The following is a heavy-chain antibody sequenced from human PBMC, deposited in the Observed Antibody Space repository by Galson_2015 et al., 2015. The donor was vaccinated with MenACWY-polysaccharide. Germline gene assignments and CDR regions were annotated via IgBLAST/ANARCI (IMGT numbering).Heavy chain of an antibody. CDR1: GFTFSDYY. CDR2: ISTSGSTI. D-gene: IGHD5-24*01. Sequence: SLRLSCAASGFTFSDYYMSWIRQAPGKGLEWVSHISTSGSTISYADSVKGRFTISRDNAKNSLYLQVSSLRAEDTAVYYCARAVETESFDYWGQGTLVTVSS. CDR3: ARAVETESFDY. V-gene: IGHV3-11*01. J-gene: IGHJ4*02.